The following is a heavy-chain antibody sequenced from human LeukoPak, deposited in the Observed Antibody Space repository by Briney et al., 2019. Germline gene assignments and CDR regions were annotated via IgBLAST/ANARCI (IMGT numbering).Heavy chain of an antibody. Sequence: GGSLRLSCAASGFTFSSYSMNWVRQASGKGLEWVSSISSSSSYIYYADSVKGRFTISRDNAKNSLYLQMNSLRAEDTAVYYCARDLSSGSRRRRDAFDIWGQGTMVTVSS. V-gene: IGHV3-21*01. J-gene: IGHJ3*02. CDR1: GFTFSSYS. CDR3: ARDLSSGSRRRRDAFDI. CDR2: ISSSSSYI. D-gene: IGHD1-26*01.